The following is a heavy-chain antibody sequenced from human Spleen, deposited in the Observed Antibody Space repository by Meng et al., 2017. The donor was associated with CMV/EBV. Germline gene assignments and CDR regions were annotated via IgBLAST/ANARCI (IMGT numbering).Heavy chain of an antibody. CDR1: GFTFSSYW. Sequence: GESLKISCAASGFTFSSYWMSWVRQAPGKGLEWVSVIYSGGGTYYADSVKGRFTISRDNSKNTLYLQMNSLRAEDTAVYYCAKEGLRFDPWGQGTLVTSPQ. CDR2: IYSGGGT. J-gene: IGHJ5*02. CDR3: AKEGLRFDP. V-gene: IGHV3-23*03.